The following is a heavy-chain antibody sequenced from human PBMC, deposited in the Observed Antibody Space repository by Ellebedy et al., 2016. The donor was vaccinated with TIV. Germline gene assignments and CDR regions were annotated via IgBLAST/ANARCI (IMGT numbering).Heavy chain of an antibody. CDR2: INGDGTTT. Sequence: GESLKISCAVSGFTFSSYWMQWVRQAPGQGLGWISGINGDGTTTRYAHSVKGRFTISRDNSENTLYLQMNSLRAEDTAVYSCARDPYNRNGPFDSWGQGTLVTVSS. V-gene: IGHV3-74*01. J-gene: IGHJ4*02. CDR1: GFTFSSYW. CDR3: ARDPYNRNGPFDS. D-gene: IGHD1-20*01.